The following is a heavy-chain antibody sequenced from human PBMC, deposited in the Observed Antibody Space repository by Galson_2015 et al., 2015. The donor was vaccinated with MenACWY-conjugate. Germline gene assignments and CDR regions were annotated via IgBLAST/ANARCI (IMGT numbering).Heavy chain of an antibody. D-gene: IGHD3-10*01. CDR1: GFSLINTRMG. J-gene: IGHJ6*02. CDR2: IDYSGST. V-gene: IGHV4-39*07. CDR3: ARDAPGITMVRKYYGMDV. Sequence: LVKPTQTLTLTCTVSGFSLINTRMGVSWIRQPPGKGLEWIGSIDYSGSTYYNPSLKSRVTISVDTSKNQFSLKLSSVTAADTAVYYCARDAPGITMVRKYYGMDVWGQGTTVTVSS.